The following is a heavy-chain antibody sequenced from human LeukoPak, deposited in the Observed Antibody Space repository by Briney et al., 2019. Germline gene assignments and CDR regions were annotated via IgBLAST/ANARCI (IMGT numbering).Heavy chain of an antibody. CDR1: GGSISSYY. Sequence: SETLSLTCTVSGGSISSYYWSWIRQPPGKGLEWIGYIYYSGSTNYNPSLKSRVTISVDTSKNQFSLKLSSVTAADTAVYYCARDRDYALRWRFFDSWGQGTLVRVSS. J-gene: IGHJ4*02. CDR3: ARDRDYALRWRFFDS. V-gene: IGHV4-59*01. CDR2: IYYSGST. D-gene: IGHD4-17*01.